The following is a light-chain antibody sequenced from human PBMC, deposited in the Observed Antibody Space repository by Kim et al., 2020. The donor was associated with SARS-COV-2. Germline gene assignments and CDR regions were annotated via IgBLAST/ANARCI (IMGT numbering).Light chain of an antibody. CDR2: GAS. CDR1: QSISGRY. CDR3: QQYGDSEYT. J-gene: IGKJ2*01. V-gene: IGKV3-20*01. Sequence: WSPGERATLSCRASQSISGRYLTWYQQKRGQAPRLLIYGASSRATGIPDRFSGSGSGTDFTLTINRLEPEDFAVYYCQQYGDSEYTFGQGTKLEIK.